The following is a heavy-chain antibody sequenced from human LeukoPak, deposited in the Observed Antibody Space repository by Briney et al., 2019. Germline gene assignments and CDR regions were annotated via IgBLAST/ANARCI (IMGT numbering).Heavy chain of an antibody. CDR3: ARNVGY. CDR2: IYSGGST. J-gene: IGHJ4*02. D-gene: IGHD1-26*01. V-gene: IGHV3-53*01. Sequence: GGSLRLSCAVSGLTVSNNYMSSVRQAPGKGLEWVSVIYSGGSTYYADSVKGRFTISRDNSKNTVYLQMNSLRDEDTAVYYCARNVGYWGQGTLVTVSS. CDR1: GLTVSNNY.